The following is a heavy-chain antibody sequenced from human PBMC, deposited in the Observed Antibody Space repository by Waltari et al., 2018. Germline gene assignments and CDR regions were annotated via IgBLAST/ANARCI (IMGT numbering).Heavy chain of an antibody. CDR1: GFSFGDYA. V-gene: IGHV3-49*04. CDR2: IRSKGFGGTP. CDR3: ARGGPNYHDSSAYPD. Sequence: VRLVQSGGGLEQPGRSLRITCTASGFSFGDYAMTWVRQAPGKGLEWVGFIRSKGFGGTPEYAASVKGRFLISREESKSVAYLQLNSLKTEDTAVYYCARGGPNYHDSSAYPDWGQGTLVTVSS. J-gene: IGHJ4*02. D-gene: IGHD3-22*01.